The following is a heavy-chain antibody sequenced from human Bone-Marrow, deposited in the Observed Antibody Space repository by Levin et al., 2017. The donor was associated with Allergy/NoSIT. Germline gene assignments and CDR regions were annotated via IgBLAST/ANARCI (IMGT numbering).Heavy chain of an antibody. CDR1: GGSISSYY. V-gene: IGHV4-59*08. CDR3: ARHGPNCSGGSCPFDY. D-gene: IGHD2-15*01. Sequence: PSETLSLTCTVSGGSISSYYWSWIRQPPGKGLEWIGYIYYSGSTNYNPSLKSRVTISVDTSKNQFSLKLSSVTAADTAVYYCARHGPNCSGGSCPFDYWGQGTLVTVSS. CDR2: IYYSGST. J-gene: IGHJ4*02.